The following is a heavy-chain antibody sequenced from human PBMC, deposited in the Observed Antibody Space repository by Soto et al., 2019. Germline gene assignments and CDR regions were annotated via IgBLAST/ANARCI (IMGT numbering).Heavy chain of an antibody. J-gene: IGHJ5*02. CDR3: AKDLSARIAAAGPVWFDP. Sequence: VGSLRLSCAASGFTFSSYAMSWVRQAPGKGLEWVSAISGSGGSTYYADSVKGRFTISRDNSKNTLYLQMNSLRAEDTAVYYCAKDLSARIAAAGPVWFDPWGQGTLVTVS. D-gene: IGHD6-13*01. CDR2: ISGSGGST. V-gene: IGHV3-23*01. CDR1: GFTFSSYA.